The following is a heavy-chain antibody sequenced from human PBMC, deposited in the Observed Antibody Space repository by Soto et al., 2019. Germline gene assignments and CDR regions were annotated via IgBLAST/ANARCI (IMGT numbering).Heavy chain of an antibody. CDR2: ISGAGGST. J-gene: IGHJ6*02. V-gene: IGHV3-43*02. Sequence: GGSLRLSCAASGFTFDDYAMHWVRQAPGKGLEWVSLISGAGGSTYYADSVKGRFTISRDNSKNSLYLQMNSLRTEDTALYYCAKDTGTNWDYYFYYGMDVLGQGTTVTVSS. D-gene: IGHD7-27*01. CDR3: AKDTGTNWDYYFYYGMDV. CDR1: GFTFDDYA.